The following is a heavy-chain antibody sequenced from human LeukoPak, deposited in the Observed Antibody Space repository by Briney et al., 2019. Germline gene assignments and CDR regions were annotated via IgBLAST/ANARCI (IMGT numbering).Heavy chain of an antibody. D-gene: IGHD2-21*02. Sequence: GGSLRLPCAASRFTFSTNWMGWVRQAPGKGLEWVASITPAGSEKYYANSMKGRFTISRDNTKNSLFLQMNSLRADDTGVYFCVSGGDSGYWGQGTLVTVSS. CDR2: ITPAGSEK. CDR1: RFTFSTNW. V-gene: IGHV3-7*03. CDR3: VSGGDSGY. J-gene: IGHJ4*02.